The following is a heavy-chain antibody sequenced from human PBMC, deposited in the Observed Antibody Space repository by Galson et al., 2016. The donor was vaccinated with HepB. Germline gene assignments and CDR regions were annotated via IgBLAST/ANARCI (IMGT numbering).Heavy chain of an antibody. V-gene: IGHV2-5*01. CDR1: GFSLTSSGVG. J-gene: IGHJ4*02. Sequence: PALVKPTQTLTLTCTFPGFSLTSSGVGVGWIRQSPGKALEWLALIYWSGDKRYSPALKSRLTITKDTSKNQVVLTLTNMDPVDTATYYCAHRRTSADYGSGKDHYFDYWGQGTLVTVPS. D-gene: IGHD3-10*01. CDR3: AHRRTSADYGSGKDHYFDY. CDR2: IYWSGDK.